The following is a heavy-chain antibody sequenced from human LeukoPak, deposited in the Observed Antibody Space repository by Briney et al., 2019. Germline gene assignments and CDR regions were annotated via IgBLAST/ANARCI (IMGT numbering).Heavy chain of an antibody. CDR1: GFPFCNYN. D-gene: IGHD3-3*01. J-gene: IGHJ4*02. CDR3: ARDFLEDDY. V-gene: IGHV3-48*01. Sequence: PGGSLRLSCAASGFPFCNYNMNWVRQAPGKGLEWVSYISSSSSTIHYAESVKGRFTISRDNARNSLYLQMNSLRGEDTAVYYCARDFLEDDYWGQGTLVTV. CDR2: ISSSSSTI.